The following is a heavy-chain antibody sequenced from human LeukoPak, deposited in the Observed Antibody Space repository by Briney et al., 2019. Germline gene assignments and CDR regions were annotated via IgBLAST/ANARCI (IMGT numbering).Heavy chain of an antibody. CDR1: AFTFSSYS. D-gene: IGHD3-22*01. CDR3: ARDRSITMIVDAFDI. V-gene: IGHV3-48*01. CDR2: ISSSSSTI. Sequence: GGSLRLSCAASAFTFSSYSMNWVRQAPGKGLEWVSYISSSSSTIYYADSVRGRFTISRDNAKNSLYLQMNSLRAEDTAVYYCARDRSITMIVDAFDIWGQGTMVTVSS. J-gene: IGHJ3*02.